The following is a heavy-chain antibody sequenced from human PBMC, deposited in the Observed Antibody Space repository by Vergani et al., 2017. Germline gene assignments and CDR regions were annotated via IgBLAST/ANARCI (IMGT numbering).Heavy chain of an antibody. CDR3: VRDRGLCAGGRCYTEAWDY. D-gene: IGHD2-2*02. V-gene: IGHV3-30-3*01. CDR1: GFSFGNYA. CDR2: ISFDGTNE. J-gene: IGHJ4*02. Sequence: QVKLEESGGGVVQPGRSLRLSCAASGFSFGNYAMYWVRQAPGKGLEWVVGISFDGTNEYYPDLVKGRFTISRDIAKNTLYLQVRSLRLEDTGVYHCVRDRGLCAGGRCYTEAWDYWGQGTPVTVSS.